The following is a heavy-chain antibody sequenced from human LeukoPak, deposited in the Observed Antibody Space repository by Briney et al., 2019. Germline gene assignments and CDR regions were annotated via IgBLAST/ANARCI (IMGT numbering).Heavy chain of an antibody. CDR2: ISRSGSTR. V-gene: IGHV3-48*03. D-gene: IGHD3-10*01. J-gene: IGHJ3*01. CDR1: GFTFSACE. CDR3: ARVATMVRVPLDALDV. Sequence: GGSLRLSCAISGFTFSACELTWVRQAPGKGLEWVSYISRSGSTRYYADSVKGRFTISRDNAKNSLYLQMNSLRAEDTAVYYCARVATMVRVPLDALDVWGQGTMVSVSS.